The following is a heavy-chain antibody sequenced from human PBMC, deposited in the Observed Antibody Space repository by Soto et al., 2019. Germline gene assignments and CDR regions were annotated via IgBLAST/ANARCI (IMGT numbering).Heavy chain of an antibody. V-gene: IGHV3-30-3*01. D-gene: IGHD6-25*01. J-gene: IGHJ6*02. Sequence: PGGSLRLSCAASGFTFSSYAMHWVRQAPGKGLEWVAVISYDGSNKYYADSVKGRFTTSRDNSKNTLYLQMNSLRAEDTAVYYCARSSAGGYYYYGMDVWGQGTTVTVSS. CDR3: ARSSAGGYYYYGMDV. CDR1: GFTFSSYA. CDR2: ISYDGSNK.